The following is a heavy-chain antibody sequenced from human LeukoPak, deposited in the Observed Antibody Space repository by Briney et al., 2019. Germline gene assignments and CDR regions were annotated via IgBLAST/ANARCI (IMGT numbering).Heavy chain of an antibody. V-gene: IGHV3-9*01. CDR1: VYTFENYA. J-gene: IGHJ4*02. CDR3: AKDMNSYGSGSSYNPWGPFDS. D-gene: IGHD3-10*01. Sequence: SGGSLRLSCAASVYTFENYAVHCVRHAPGKGLEGGSGIPWKRGRKGFADAVTGRFTIFKDNAENSLYLQMNSLTTEDTAFYFCAKDMNSYGSGSSYNPWGPFDSWGQGTLVTVSS. CDR2: IPWKRGRK.